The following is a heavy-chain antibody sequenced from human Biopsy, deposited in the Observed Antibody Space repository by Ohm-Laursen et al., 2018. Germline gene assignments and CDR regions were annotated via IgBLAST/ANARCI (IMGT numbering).Heavy chain of an antibody. CDR1: GGSISDDY. CDR3: ARERQFRFLEGSFDY. Sequence: SETLSLTCTVSGGSISDDYWNWIRQPPGTGLQVIGFVSSGGRAKYNPSLKSRLTISLDTSKNQLSLRLSSVAAADSAIYYCARERQFRFLEGSFDYWGQGILVTVSS. CDR2: VSSGGRA. D-gene: IGHD3-3*01. J-gene: IGHJ4*02. V-gene: IGHV4-59*01.